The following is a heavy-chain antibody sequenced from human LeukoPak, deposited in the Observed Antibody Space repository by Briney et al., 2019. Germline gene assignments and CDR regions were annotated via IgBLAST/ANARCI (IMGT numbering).Heavy chain of an antibody. J-gene: IGHJ5*02. CDR3: ARGPNKSDGGNSGSAWFDP. CDR2: MNPNSGNT. CDR1: GYTFTTYD. V-gene: IGHV1-8*01. D-gene: IGHD4-23*01. Sequence: ASVKVSCKASGYTFTTYDINWVRQATGQGLEWMGWMNPNSGNTGYAQKFQGRVTMTRNTSISTSYMELSSLRSEDTAVYYCARGPNKSDGGNSGSAWFDPWGQGTLVTVSS.